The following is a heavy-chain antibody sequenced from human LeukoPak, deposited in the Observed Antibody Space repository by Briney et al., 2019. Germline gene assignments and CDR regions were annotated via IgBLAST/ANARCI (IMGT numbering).Heavy chain of an antibody. CDR3: FHYGSGSHSTDY. CDR1: GFTFSGAD. D-gene: IGHD3-10*01. Sequence: PGGSLRLSCAASGFTFSGADMHWARQASGKGLEWVGRIRSKVNSYATAYAASVKGRFTISRDDSKNTAYLQMNSLKTEDTAVYYCFHYGSGSHSTDYWGQGTLVTVSS. V-gene: IGHV3-73*01. CDR2: IRSKVNSYAT. J-gene: IGHJ4*02.